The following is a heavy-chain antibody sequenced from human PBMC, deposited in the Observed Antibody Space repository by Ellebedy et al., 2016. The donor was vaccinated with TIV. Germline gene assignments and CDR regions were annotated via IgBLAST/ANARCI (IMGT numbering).Heavy chain of an antibody. CDR3: AGEEPYGAGTKDYGMDV. Sequence: AASVKVSCKASGYTFTSYYMHWVRQAPGQGLEWMGIINPSRGSTSYAQKLQGRVTMTRDTSTSTVYMELSSLRSEDTAVYYCAGEEPYGAGTKDYGMDVWGQGTTVTVSS. D-gene: IGHD3-10*01. J-gene: IGHJ6*02. CDR1: GYTFTSYY. CDR2: INPSRGST. V-gene: IGHV1-46*04.